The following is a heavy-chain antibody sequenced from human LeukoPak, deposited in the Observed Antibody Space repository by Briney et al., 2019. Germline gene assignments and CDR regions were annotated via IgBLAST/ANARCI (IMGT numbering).Heavy chain of an antibody. CDR2: ISASGGDT. V-gene: IGHV3-23*01. J-gene: IGHJ4*02. CDR3: AKDAVNSSWRRRPDY. CDR1: GFSFSTYS. D-gene: IGHD6-13*01. Sequence: PGGSLRLSCAASGFSFSTYSLSWVRQAPGKGLEWVSGISASGGDTYYADSVKGRFTISRDNSKNTLYLQMNSLRAEDTAVYYCAKDAVNSSWRRRPDYWGQGTLVTVSS.